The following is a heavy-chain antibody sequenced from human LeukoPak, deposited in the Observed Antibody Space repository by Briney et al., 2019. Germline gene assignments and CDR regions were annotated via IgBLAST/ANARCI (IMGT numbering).Heavy chain of an antibody. CDR2: IYYSGST. D-gene: IGHD5-18*01. CDR1: GGSISSYY. J-gene: IGHJ4*02. V-gene: IGHV4-59*01. Sequence: SETLSLTCTVSGGSISSYYWSWIRQPPGKGLEWIGYIYYSGSTNYNPSLKSRVTISVDTSKNQFSLKLSSVTAADTAVYYCAREGINTAMVVHWGQGTLVTVSS. CDR3: AREGINTAMVVH.